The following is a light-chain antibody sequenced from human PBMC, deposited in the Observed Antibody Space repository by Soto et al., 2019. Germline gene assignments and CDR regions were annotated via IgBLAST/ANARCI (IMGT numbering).Light chain of an antibody. Sequence: DIVMTQSPATLSVSPGERVTLSCRASQSVSNNLAWYQQKPGQAPRLLIYGASTRATGIPARFSGSRSGTEFTLTISSLQSEDFAVYYCQHYNNWPPWTFGQGTKVEIK. J-gene: IGKJ1*01. CDR3: QHYNNWPPWT. V-gene: IGKV3-15*01. CDR2: GAS. CDR1: QSVSNN.